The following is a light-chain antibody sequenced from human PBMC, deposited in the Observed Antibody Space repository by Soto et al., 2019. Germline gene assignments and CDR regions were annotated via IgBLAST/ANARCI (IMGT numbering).Light chain of an antibody. CDR1: QTISNW. Sequence: DIQMTQSPSTLSASVRDRVTITCRSSQTISNWVAWYQQKPGKAPKLLIYDASSLESGVPSRFSGSASGTEFTLTISTLQPDDFAIYYCHQYNTYSPNTFGQGTRLEIK. J-gene: IGKJ5*01. V-gene: IGKV1-5*01. CDR3: HQYNTYSPNT. CDR2: DAS.